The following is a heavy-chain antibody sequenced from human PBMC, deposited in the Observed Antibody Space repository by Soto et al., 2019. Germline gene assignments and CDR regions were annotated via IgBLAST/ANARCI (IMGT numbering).Heavy chain of an antibody. CDR1: GYIFTGYF. CDR3: VRRVYAAMSFGY. CDR2: ITPYSGDT. J-gene: IGHJ4*02. D-gene: IGHD6-13*01. V-gene: IGHV1-2*06. Sequence: QVQLVQSGAEVKKPGASVKVSCKASGYIFTGYFIRWVRQTPGQGLQWMGRITPYSGDTKYGETFQGRVTLTTDTSTTTAYMELSSLRSDDTALYYCVRRVYAAMSFGYWGQGTLVTVSS.